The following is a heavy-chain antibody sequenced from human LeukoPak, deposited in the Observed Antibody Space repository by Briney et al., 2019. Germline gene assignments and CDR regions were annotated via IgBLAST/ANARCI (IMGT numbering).Heavy chain of an antibody. D-gene: IGHD3-10*01. CDR1: GFTFGDYA. J-gene: IGHJ4*02. CDR2: ISGSGGST. V-gene: IGHV3-23*01. Sequence: QPGRSLRLSCTASGFTFGDYAMSWVRQAPGKGLEWVSAISGSGGSTYYADSVKGRFTISRDNSKNTLYLQMNSLRAEDTAVYYCAKVDIGVDGVFDYWGQGTLVTVSS. CDR3: AKVDIGVDGVFDY.